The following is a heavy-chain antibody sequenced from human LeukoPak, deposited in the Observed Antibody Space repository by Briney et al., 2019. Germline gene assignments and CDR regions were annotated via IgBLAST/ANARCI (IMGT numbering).Heavy chain of an antibody. CDR3: ARVRGGSGRSYAADAFDI. J-gene: IGHJ3*02. V-gene: IGHV3-74*01. CDR1: GFTFSHYW. D-gene: IGHD1-26*01. Sequence: GGSLRLSCAASGFTFSHYWMHWVRQAPGKGLVWVSRIYNDGSSTSYADSVKGRFTISRDNAKSTLYLQMNSLRAEDTAVYYCARVRGGSGRSYAADAFDIWGQGTMVTVSS. CDR2: IYNDGSST.